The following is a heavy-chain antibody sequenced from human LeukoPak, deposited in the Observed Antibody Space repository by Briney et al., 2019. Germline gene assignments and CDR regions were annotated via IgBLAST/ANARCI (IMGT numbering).Heavy chain of an antibody. CDR3: ARDSPDSSGYYSDY. D-gene: IGHD3-22*01. CDR2: INPNSGGT. V-gene: IGHV1-2*02. Sequence: ASVKVSCKASGYTFTGYYMHWVRQAHGQGLEWMGWINPNSGGTNYAQKFQGRVTMTRDTSISTAYMELSRLRSDDTAVYYRARDSPDSSGYYSDYWGQGTLVTVSS. J-gene: IGHJ4*02. CDR1: GYTFTGYY.